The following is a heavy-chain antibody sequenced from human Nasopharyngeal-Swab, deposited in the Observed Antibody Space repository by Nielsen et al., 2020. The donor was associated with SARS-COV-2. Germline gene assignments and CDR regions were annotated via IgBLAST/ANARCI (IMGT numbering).Heavy chain of an antibody. V-gene: IGHV3-33*01. J-gene: IGHJ4*02. CDR1: GFTFSSYG. Sequence: GGSLRLSCAASGFTFSSYGMHWVRQAPGKGLEWVAVIWYDGSNKYYADSVKGRFTISRDNSKNTLYLQMNSLRAEDTAVYYCARGKGVRGDIISTFDYWGQGTLVTVSS. CDR3: ARGKGVRGDIISTFDY. CDR2: IWYDGSNK. D-gene: IGHD3-10*02.